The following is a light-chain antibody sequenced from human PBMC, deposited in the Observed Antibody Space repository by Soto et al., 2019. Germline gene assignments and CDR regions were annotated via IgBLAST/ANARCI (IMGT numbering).Light chain of an antibody. CDR2: EAS. V-gene: IGKV1-5*01. Sequence: DIQMTQSPSTLSASVGDRVTITCRASQSINRRLAWYQQKSGKAPKLLIYEASSLESGVPSRFSGSGSGTEFTLTITSLQPDDFATYYCQQYNTYSRTFGQGTKVDIK. J-gene: IGKJ1*01. CDR1: QSINRR. CDR3: QQYNTYSRT.